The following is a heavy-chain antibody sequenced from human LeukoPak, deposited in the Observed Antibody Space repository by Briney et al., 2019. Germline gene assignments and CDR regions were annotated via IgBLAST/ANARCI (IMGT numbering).Heavy chain of an antibody. CDR3: ARIEQWSRSLDY. CDR2: IYYSGST. Sequence: SETLSLTCTVSGGSISSYYWSWIRQPPGKGLEWIGYIYYSGSTNYNPSLKSRVTISVDTSKNQFSLKLSSVTAADTAVYYCARIEQWSRSLDYWGQGTLVTVSS. J-gene: IGHJ4*02. D-gene: IGHD6-19*01. CDR1: GGSISSYY. V-gene: IGHV4-59*08.